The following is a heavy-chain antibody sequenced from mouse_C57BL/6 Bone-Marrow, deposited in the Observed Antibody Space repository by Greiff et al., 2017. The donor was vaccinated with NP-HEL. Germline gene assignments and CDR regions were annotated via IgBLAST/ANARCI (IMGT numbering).Heavy chain of an antibody. CDR3: TRRRSYYYGSSYFDY. CDR2: IDPETGGT. D-gene: IGHD1-1*01. CDR1: GYTFTDYE. Sequence: QVHVKQSGAELVRPGASVTLSCKASGYTFTDYEMHWVKQTPVHGLEWIGAIDPETGGTAYNQKFKGKAILTADKSSSTAYMELRSLTSEDSAVYYCTRRRSYYYGSSYFDYWGQGTTLTVSS. V-gene: IGHV1-15*01. J-gene: IGHJ2*01.